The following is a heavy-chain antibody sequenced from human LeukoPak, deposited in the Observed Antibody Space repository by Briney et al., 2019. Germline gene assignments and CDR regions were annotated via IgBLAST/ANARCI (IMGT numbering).Heavy chain of an antibody. CDR2: IYHSGST. V-gene: IGHV4-38-2*02. Sequence: SETLSLTCTVSGYSISSGYYWGWIRQPPGKGLEWIGSIYHSGSTYYNPSLKSRVTISVDTSKNQLSLKLSSVTAADTAVYYCARLAGATPFDYWGQGTLVTVSS. D-gene: IGHD1-26*01. CDR3: ARLAGATPFDY. CDR1: GYSISSGYY. J-gene: IGHJ4*02.